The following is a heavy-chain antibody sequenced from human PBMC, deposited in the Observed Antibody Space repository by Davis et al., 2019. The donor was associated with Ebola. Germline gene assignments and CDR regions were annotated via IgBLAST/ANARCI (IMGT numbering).Heavy chain of an antibody. CDR1: GYTFTNYA. V-gene: IGHV1-3*01. D-gene: IGHD1-1*01. CDR3: ARAQFPTTSDH. J-gene: IGHJ4*02. CDR2: INPHNNNT. Sequence: ASVKVSCKAPGYTFTNYAMHWVRQAPGQRLEWMGWINPHNNNTNYGQKVQGRVTMTTDTSTSTSYMEVGSLRSDEPAVYYCARAQFPTTSDHWGQGTLVTVSS.